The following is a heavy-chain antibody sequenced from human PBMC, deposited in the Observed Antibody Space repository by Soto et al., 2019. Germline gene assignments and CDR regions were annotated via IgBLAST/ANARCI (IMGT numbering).Heavy chain of an antibody. CDR1: GFTFRNAW. CDR2: IRSKTDGGTA. V-gene: IGHV3-15*01. J-gene: IGHJ4*02. Sequence: EVQLVESGGGLVKPGGSLRLSCAASGFTFRNAWMSWVRQSPGKGLEWVGRIRSKTDGGTAVYAAPVEGRLTTSRADSTHTLYLQMNRLKPAPTPVYFCAADDSVANATVHFWGQGTLITVSS. D-gene: IGHD2-15*01. CDR3: AADDSVANATVHF.